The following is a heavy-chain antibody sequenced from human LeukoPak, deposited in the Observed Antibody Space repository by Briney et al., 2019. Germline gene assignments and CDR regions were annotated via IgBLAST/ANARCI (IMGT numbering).Heavy chain of an antibody. CDR1: GFTFSSYW. J-gene: IGHJ4*02. V-gene: IGHV3-7*01. Sequence: GFLRLSCAASGFTFSSYWMSWVRQAPGKGLEWVANIKQDGSEKYYVDSVKGRFTISRDNAKNSLYLQMNSLRAEDTAVYYCAYDIYDSSGYYDYWGQGTLVTVSS. D-gene: IGHD3-22*01. CDR2: IKQDGSEK. CDR3: AYDIYDSSGYYDY.